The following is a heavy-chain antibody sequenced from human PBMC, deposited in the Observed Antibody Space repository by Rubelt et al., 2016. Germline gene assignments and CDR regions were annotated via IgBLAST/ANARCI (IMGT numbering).Heavy chain of an antibody. J-gene: IGHJ6*02. CDR2: ISSSSSNI. V-gene: IGHV3-48*02. Sequence: VRQPPGKGLEWVSHISSSSSNIYYADSVRGRFTISRDNAKNSLYLQMNSLRDEDTAVYYCARGTPNPYYFYGMDVWGQGTTVTVSS. CDR3: ARGTPNPYYFYGMDV. D-gene: IGHD1-1*01.